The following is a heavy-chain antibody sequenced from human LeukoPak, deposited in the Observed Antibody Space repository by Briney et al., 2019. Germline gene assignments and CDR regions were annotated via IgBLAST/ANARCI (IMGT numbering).Heavy chain of an antibody. CDR1: GFSLSTGGMR. CDR2: IDWDDDK. Sequence: ASGPALVKPTQTLTLTCTYSGFSLSTGGMRMSWIRQAPGKALEWLARIDWDDDKFYSTSLKTRLTISKDTSKNQVLLTMTNVDPVDTATYCCTRMDYWGRGTLVTVSS. CDR3: TRMDY. V-gene: IGHV2-70*04. J-gene: IGHJ4*02.